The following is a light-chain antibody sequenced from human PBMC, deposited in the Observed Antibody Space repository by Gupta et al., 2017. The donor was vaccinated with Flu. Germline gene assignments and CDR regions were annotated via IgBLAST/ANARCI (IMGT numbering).Light chain of an antibody. Sequence: QSALTQPASVSGSPGQSFTISCTGTSSDIGGYNYVSWYQQHPGKAPKVMIYEVTNRPSGVSNRFSGSKSGNSASLTISGLQADDEADYYCSSYTSSSTLVFGGGTKLTVL. J-gene: IGLJ3*02. CDR1: SSDIGGYNY. CDR2: EVT. CDR3: SSYTSSSTLV. V-gene: IGLV2-14*01.